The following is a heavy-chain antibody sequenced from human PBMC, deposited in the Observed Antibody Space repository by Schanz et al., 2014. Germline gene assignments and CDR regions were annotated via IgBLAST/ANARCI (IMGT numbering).Heavy chain of an antibody. J-gene: IGHJ4*02. CDR1: GYTFTDYP. Sequence: QVQLVQSGAEAKKPGASVKVSCKTSGYTFTDYPINWVRQAPGRRLEWLGWINTASGNTRYSEAFQGRVTMNMDTAATTAYMELSSLTSEVTAVYYCAKVAEEGAHINNWGGDYFDFWGQGTLVTVSS. D-gene: IGHD3-16*01. CDR3: AKVAEEGAHINNWGGDYFDF. CDR2: INTASGNT. V-gene: IGHV1-3*04.